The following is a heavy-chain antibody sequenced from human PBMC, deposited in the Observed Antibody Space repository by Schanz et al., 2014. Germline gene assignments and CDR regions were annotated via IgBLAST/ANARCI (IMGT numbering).Heavy chain of an antibody. V-gene: IGHV4-38-2*02. CDR3: VRPEITPTGTGVGVDS. CDR2: IHQSGNA. J-gene: IGHJ4*02. Sequence: QVQLQESGPGLVKPSETLSLTCTVSDSSITSDYSWGWIRQPPGKGLEWIGSIHQSGNAYYNPSLKSRVAISLDPSKNQFSLRLKSVTAADTAVYYCVRPEITPTGTGVGVDSWGQGTLVSVSS. D-gene: IGHD1-1*01. CDR1: DSSITSDYS.